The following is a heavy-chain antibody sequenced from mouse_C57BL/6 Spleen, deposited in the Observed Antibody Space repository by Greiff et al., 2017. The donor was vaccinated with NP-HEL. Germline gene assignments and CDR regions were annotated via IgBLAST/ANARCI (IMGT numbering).Heavy chain of an antibody. CDR2: IYPRDGST. Sequence: VKVVESGPELVKPGASVKLSCKASGYTFTSYDINWVKQRPGQGLEWIGWIYPRDGSTKYNEKFKGKATLTVDTSSSTAYMELHSLTSEDSAVYFCARSGDYDAMDYWGQGTSVTVSS. CDR3: ARSGDYDAMDY. CDR1: GYTFTSYD. J-gene: IGHJ4*01. V-gene: IGHV1-85*01. D-gene: IGHD3-1*01.